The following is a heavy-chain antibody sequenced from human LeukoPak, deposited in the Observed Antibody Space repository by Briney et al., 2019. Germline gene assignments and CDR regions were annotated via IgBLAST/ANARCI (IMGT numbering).Heavy chain of an antibody. V-gene: IGHV3-74*01. J-gene: IGHJ6*03. CDR3: ARVPISSSFDYYYYMDV. Sequence: GGSLRLSCAASGFTFSSYWMHWVRQAPGKGLVWVSRINSDGSSTSYADSVKGRFTISRDNAKNTLYLQMNSLRAEDTALYYCARVPISSSFDYYYYMDVWGKGTTVTISS. D-gene: IGHD6-13*01. CDR2: INSDGSST. CDR1: GFTFSSYW.